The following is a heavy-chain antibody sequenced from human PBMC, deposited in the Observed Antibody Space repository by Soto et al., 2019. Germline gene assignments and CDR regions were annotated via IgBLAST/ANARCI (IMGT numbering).Heavy chain of an antibody. V-gene: IGHV4-59*08. Sequence: SETLSLTCTVSGGSISSYYWSWIRQPPGKGLEWIGYIYYSGSTNYNPSLKSRVTISVDTSKNQFSLKLSSVTAADTAVYYCARHYDILSGYYIPYYFDYWGQGTLVTVS. D-gene: IGHD3-9*01. J-gene: IGHJ4*02. CDR3: ARHYDILSGYYIPYYFDY. CDR1: GGSISSYY. CDR2: IYYSGST.